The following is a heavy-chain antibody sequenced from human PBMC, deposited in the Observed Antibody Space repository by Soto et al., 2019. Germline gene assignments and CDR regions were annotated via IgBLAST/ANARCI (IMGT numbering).Heavy chain of an antibody. Sequence: EVQLLESGGGLVQPGGSLRLSCAASGFTFSSYAMSWVRQAPGKGLEWVSAIRGSGGSRYYADSVKGRFTISRDNSKNTLYLQMNSLRAEDTAVYYCAKDDPLPYGMDVWGQGTTVTVSS. CDR2: IRGSGGSR. CDR3: AKDDPLPYGMDV. J-gene: IGHJ6*02. D-gene: IGHD3-16*02. CDR1: GFTFSSYA. V-gene: IGHV3-23*01.